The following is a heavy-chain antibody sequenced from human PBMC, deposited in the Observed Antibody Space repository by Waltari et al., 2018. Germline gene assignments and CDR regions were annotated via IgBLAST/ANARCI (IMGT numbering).Heavy chain of an antibody. V-gene: IGHV3-72*01. CDR1: GFTSSDHY. CDR2: RRNKNKNYTT. D-gene: IGHD3-16*01. CDR3: ARGAYSNDY. Sequence: EVQLVESGGGLVQPGGSLRLSCAASGFTSSDHYMDWVRQAPGKGLEWVGRRRNKNKNYTTEYAASVKGRFTISRDESKNSLYLQMNSLKTEDTAMYFCARGAYSNDYWGQGTLVTVSS. J-gene: IGHJ4*02.